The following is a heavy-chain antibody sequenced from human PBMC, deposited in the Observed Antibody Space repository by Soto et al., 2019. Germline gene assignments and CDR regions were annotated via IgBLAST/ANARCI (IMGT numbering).Heavy chain of an antibody. CDR2: IVVGSGKT. Sequence: SVKVYCKASGFTFTSSAVQWVRQARGQRIEWIGWIVVGSGKTNYAQKIQERVTITRDMSTSTAYMELSSLRAEDTAVYYCAARTSYYDSSGHEENDYWGQGTLVTVSS. CDR1: GFTFTSSA. J-gene: IGHJ4*02. V-gene: IGHV1-58*01. D-gene: IGHD3-22*01. CDR3: AARTSYYDSSGHEENDY.